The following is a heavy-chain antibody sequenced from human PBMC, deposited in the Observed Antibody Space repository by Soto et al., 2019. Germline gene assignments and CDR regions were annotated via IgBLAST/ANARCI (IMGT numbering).Heavy chain of an antibody. Sequence: QVQLVQSGAEVKKPGSSVKVSCKASGGTFSSYAISWVRQAPGHGLEWMGGIIPIFGTANYAQKFQGRVTITPYESTSTAYMELSSLRSEYTAVYYCARRPTIFGLRNPYYDGMDVWCQGTTVTVSS. D-gene: IGHD3-3*01. V-gene: IGHV1-69*01. CDR2: IIPIFGTA. CDR3: ARRPTIFGLRNPYYDGMDV. J-gene: IGHJ6*02. CDR1: GGTFSSYA.